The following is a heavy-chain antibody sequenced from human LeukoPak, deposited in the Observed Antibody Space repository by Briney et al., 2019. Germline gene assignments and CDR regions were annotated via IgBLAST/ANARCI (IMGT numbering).Heavy chain of an antibody. J-gene: IGHJ5*02. CDR2: TFYRSKWYS. CDR3: ARDLSGIFDP. D-gene: IGHD3-10*01. V-gene: IGHV6-1*01. CDR1: GDNVSGNRAA. Sequence: SQTLSLTCAISGDNVSGNRAAWNWIRQSPSRGLEWLGRTFYRSKWYSDYAVSVKSRITINPHTSKNQFSLQMNSVTPDDTAVYYCARDLSGIFDPWGQGTLVTVSS.